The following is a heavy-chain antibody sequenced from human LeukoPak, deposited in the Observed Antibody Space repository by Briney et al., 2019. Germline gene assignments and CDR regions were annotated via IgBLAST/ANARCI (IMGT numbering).Heavy chain of an antibody. CDR1: GGSISSYY. CDR3: ARVAGYSSSWFYFEY. D-gene: IGHD6-13*01. J-gene: IGHJ4*02. V-gene: IGHV4-59*01. Sequence: SETLSLTCTVSGGSISSYYWSWIRQPPGKGLEWIGYIYYSGSTNYNPSLKSRVTISVDTSKNQFSLKLTSVTAADTAVYYCARVAGYSSSWFYFEYWGQGTLVTVSS. CDR2: IYYSGST.